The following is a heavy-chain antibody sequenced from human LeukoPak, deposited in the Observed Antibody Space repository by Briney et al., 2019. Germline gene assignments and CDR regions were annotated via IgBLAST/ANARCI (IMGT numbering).Heavy chain of an antibody. CDR2: IYYSGST. Sequence: PSETLSLTCTVSGGSISSSSYYWGWIRQPPGKGLEWIGSIYYSGSTYYNPSLKSRVTLSVDTSKNQFSLKLTSVTAADTAVYYCARLSSSGWYTFDYWGQGTLVTVSS. V-gene: IGHV4-39*01. D-gene: IGHD6-19*01. J-gene: IGHJ4*02. CDR3: ARLSSSGWYTFDY. CDR1: GGSISSSSYY.